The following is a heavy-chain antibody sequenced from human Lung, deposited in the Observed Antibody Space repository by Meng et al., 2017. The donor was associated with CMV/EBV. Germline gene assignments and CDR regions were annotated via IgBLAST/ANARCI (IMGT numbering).Heavy chain of an antibody. J-gene: IGHJ4*02. CDR3: ARGEWQQLVEYFFDY. V-gene: IGHV3-7*01. CDR1: GFTFSSYW. Sequence: GGSXRLXXVASGFTFSSYWMSWVRQAPGKGLEWVANIKQDGSEIYFVDSVKGRFTISRDNAKNSLYLQMNSLRAEDTAVYYCARGEWQQLVEYFFDYWGQGTXVTVSS. D-gene: IGHD6-13*01. CDR2: IKQDGSEI.